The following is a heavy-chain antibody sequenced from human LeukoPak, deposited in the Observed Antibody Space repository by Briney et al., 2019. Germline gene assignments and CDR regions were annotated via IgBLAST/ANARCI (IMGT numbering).Heavy chain of an antibody. V-gene: IGHV4-30-2*01. Sequence: SETLSLTCAVSGGSISSGGYSWSWIRQPPGKGLEWIGYIYHSGSTYYNPSLKSRVTIPVDRSKNQFSLKLSSVTAADTAVYYCARGAADYAKTYYFDYWGQGTLVTVSS. D-gene: IGHD4-17*01. J-gene: IGHJ4*02. CDR1: GGSISSGGYS. CDR2: IYHSGST. CDR3: ARGAADYAKTYYFDY.